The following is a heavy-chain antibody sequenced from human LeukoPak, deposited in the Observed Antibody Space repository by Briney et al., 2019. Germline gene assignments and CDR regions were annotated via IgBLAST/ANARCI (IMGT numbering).Heavy chain of an antibody. CDR1: GFTFSNYA. V-gene: IGHV3-30-3*01. Sequence: GGSLRLSCAASGFTFSNYAMHWVRQAPGKGLEWVAVVSYDGSNKYYADSVKGRFTISRDNSKNTLYLQMNSLRAEDTAVYYCAKDRLPLERGYFDYWGQGTLVTVSS. CDR3: AKDRLPLERGYFDY. D-gene: IGHD1-1*01. CDR2: VSYDGSNK. J-gene: IGHJ4*02.